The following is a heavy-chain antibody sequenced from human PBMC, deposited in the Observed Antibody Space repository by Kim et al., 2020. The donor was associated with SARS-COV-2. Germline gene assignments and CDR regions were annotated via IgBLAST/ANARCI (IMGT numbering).Heavy chain of an antibody. CDR3: ARGYCSSSRCCAGPDY. J-gene: IGHJ4*02. CDR1: KFTFTDYP. Sequence: GGSLRLSCAASKFTFTDYPMDWVRQAPGRGLEWISYISSSGSVTYYADSVKGRFTISRDNSENSLYLQMNSLRDDDTAVYYCARGYCSSSRCCAGPDYWGQGTLVTVST. V-gene: IGHV3-48*02. D-gene: IGHD2-2*01. CDR2: ISSSGSVT.